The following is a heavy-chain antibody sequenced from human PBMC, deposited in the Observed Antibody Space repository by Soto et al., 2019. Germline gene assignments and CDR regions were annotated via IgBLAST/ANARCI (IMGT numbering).Heavy chain of an antibody. CDR2: TIPLLNMA. D-gene: IGHD5-12*01. CDR3: ARDSPIGSTFSGYDAIDS. CDR1: GGTFSTST. V-gene: IGHV1-69*08. J-gene: IGHJ4*02. Sequence: QVQLVQSGAEVKKPGSSVKVSCKASGGTFSTSTFTWVRQAPGQGLEWMGRTIPLLNMADYAQDFQGRLTITADKSTSPTYMELTSLTSKDTAVYYCARDSPIGSTFSGYDAIDSWGQGTLVTVSS.